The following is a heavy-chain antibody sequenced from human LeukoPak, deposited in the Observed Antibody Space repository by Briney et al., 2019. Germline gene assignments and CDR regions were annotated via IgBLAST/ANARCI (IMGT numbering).Heavy chain of an antibody. Sequence: GGSLRLSCAASGFTFSSYGMHWVRQAPDKGLEWVAFIRYDGSNKYYADSVKGRFTISRDNSKNTLYLQMNSLRAEDTAVYYCARSPIVATTSGGTNNWFDPWGQGTLVTVSS. D-gene: IGHD5-12*01. CDR1: GFTFSSYG. J-gene: IGHJ5*02. V-gene: IGHV3-30*02. CDR3: ARSPIVATTSGGTNNWFDP. CDR2: IRYDGSNK.